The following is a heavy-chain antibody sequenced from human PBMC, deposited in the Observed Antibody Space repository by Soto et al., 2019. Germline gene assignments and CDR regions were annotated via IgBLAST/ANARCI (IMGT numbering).Heavy chain of an antibody. V-gene: IGHV4-59*01. CDR1: GVSISENH. Sequence: PSETLSLTCVVSGVSISENHWSWIWQAPGRGLEWVGYVHFSGSTTYNPSLAPRLNISFDMSKSQVYLQLTSVTAADTAVYYCARFGAAAAHDDNWGRGVLVT. CDR2: VHFSGST. J-gene: IGHJ4*01. CDR3: ARFGAAAAHDDN. D-gene: IGHD6-13*01.